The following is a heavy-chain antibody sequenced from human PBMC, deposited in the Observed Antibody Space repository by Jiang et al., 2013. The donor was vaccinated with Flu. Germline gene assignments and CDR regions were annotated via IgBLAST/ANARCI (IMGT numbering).Heavy chain of an antibody. J-gene: IGHJ4*02. D-gene: IGHD3-10*01. CDR2: IYYSGST. CDR3: ARHGGYGFGEPPVGPNDY. Sequence: LLKPSETLSLTCTVSGGSISSSSYYWGWIRQPPGKGLEWIGSIYYSGSTYYNPSLKSRVTISVDTSKNQFSLKLSSVTAADTAVYYCARHGGYGFGEPPVGPNDYWGQGTLVTVSS. V-gene: IGHV4-39*01. CDR1: GGSISSSSYY.